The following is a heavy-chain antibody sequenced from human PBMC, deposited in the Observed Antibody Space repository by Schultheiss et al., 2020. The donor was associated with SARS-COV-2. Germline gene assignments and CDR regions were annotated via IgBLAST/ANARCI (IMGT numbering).Heavy chain of an antibody. V-gene: IGHV4-59*12. J-gene: IGHJ2*01. D-gene: IGHD3-10*02. Sequence: SETLSLTCIVSGCSISSYYWTCIRQPTGKGLEWIGEINHSGSTNYNPYIKSRVTISVDTYKNQFYLKLSSVTASDTAVYYCARLLCGVGLCRGWAEGWYFDLWGRGTLVTVAS. CDR3: ARLLCGVGLCRGWAEGWYFDL. CDR1: GCSISSYY. CDR2: INHSGST.